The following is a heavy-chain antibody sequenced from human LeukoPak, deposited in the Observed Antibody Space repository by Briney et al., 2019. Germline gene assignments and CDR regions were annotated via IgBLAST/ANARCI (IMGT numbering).Heavy chain of an antibody. CDR1: GFTFSIYD. D-gene: IGHD2-2*01. J-gene: IGHJ4*02. V-gene: IGHV3-23*01. CDR3: AKSSPGPYFDY. CDR2: ISDTGGST. Sequence: PGGSLRLSCAASGFTFSIYDMSWVRQAPGKGLEWVSGISDTGGSTYYADSVKGRFTFSRDNSKNTMYLQMNSLRAEDTAVYYCAKSSPGPYFDYWGQGTLVTVSS.